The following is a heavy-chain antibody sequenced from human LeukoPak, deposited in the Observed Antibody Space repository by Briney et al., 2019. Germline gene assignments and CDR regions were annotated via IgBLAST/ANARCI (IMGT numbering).Heavy chain of an antibody. D-gene: IGHD2-2*01. CDR1: GYSFTSYW. CDR2: IYPGDSDT. J-gene: IGHJ6*02. V-gene: IGHV5-51*01. CDR3: ARQRQHQRTYYYGMDV. Sequence: PGESLRISCKGSGYSFTSYWISWVRQMPGKGLEWMGIIYPGDSDTRYSPSFEGQVTISADKSTSTAYLQWSSLKASDTAMYYCARQRQHQRTYYYGMDVWGQGTTVTVSS.